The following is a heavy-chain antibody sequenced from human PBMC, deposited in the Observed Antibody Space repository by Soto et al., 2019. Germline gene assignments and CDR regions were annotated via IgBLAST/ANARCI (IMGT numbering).Heavy chain of an antibody. J-gene: IGHJ6*02. V-gene: IGHV1-69*13. Sequence: SVKVSCKASGGTFSSYAISWVRQAPGQGLEWMGGIIPTFGTANYAQKFQGRVTITADESTSTAYMELSSLRSEDTAVYYCARVITMSNSDGMDVWGQGTTVTVSS. CDR2: IIPTFGTA. CDR1: GGTFSSYA. CDR3: ARVITMSNSDGMDV. D-gene: IGHD3-22*01.